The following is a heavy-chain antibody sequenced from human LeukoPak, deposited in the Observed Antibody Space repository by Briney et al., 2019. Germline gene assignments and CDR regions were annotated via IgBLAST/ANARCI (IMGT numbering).Heavy chain of an antibody. CDR2: ISGSGANT. CDR1: GFTFSSYA. CDR3: AKTPSIVVVVAATLEFDY. D-gene: IGHD2-15*01. J-gene: IGHJ4*02. V-gene: IGHV3-23*01. Sequence: GGSLRLSCAASGFTFSSYAMTWVRQAPGKGLEWVSTISGSGANTYYADSVKGRFTISRDNSKNTLSLQMNSLRAEDTAVYYCAKTPSIVVVVAATLEFDYWGQGTLVTVSS.